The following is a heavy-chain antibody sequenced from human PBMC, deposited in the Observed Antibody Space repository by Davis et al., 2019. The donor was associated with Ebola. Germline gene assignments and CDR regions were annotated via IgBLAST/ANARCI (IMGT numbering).Heavy chain of an antibody. CDR2: ISGSGGST. Sequence: GGLLRLSCAAPGSTFSSYAMSWVRQAPGKGPEWVSAISGSGGSTYYADSVKGRFTISRDNSKNTLYLQMNSLRAEDTAVYYCAKGGYGQQLPLYYYGMDVWGQGTTVTVSS. CDR3: AKGGYGQQLPLYYYGMDV. J-gene: IGHJ6*02. CDR1: GSTFSSYA. V-gene: IGHV3-23*01. D-gene: IGHD6-13*01.